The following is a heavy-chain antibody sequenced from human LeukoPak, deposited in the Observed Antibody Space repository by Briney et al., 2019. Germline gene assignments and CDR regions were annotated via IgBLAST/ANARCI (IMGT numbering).Heavy chain of an antibody. CDR1: GGSISSSSYY. Sequence: SETLSLTCTVSGGSISSSSYYWGWIRQPPGKGLEWIGSIYYSGSTYYNPSLKSRVTISVDTSKNQFSLKLSSVTAADTAVYYCARHKGDYWGQGTLVTVSS. CDR3: ARHKGDY. CDR2: IYYSGST. J-gene: IGHJ4*02. V-gene: IGHV4-39*01.